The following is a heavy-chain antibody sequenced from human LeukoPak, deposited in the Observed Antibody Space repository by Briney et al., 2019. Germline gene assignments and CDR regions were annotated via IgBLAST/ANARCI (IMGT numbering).Heavy chain of an antibody. CDR3: ARGPYYDSSGYYYYYYYMDV. CDR2: IYYSENT. Sequence: PSETLSLTCTVSGGSISSSSYYWGWIRQPPGKGLEWIGSIYYSENTYYNPSLKSRVTISVDTSKNQFSLKLSSVTAADTAVYYCARGPYYDSSGYYYYYYYMDVWGKGTTVTVSS. J-gene: IGHJ6*03. V-gene: IGHV4-39*07. D-gene: IGHD3-22*01. CDR1: GGSISSSSYY.